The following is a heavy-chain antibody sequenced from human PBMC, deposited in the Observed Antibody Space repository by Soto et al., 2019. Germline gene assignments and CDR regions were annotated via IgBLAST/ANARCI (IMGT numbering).Heavy chain of an antibody. CDR1: GGSISSYY. V-gene: IGHV4-59*01. CDR3: ARGGYCSGWAHKIRPLCAFDI. D-gene: IGHD2-15*01. Sequence: SETLSLTCTVSGGSISSYYWSWIRQPPGKGLEWIGYIYYSGSTNYNPSLKSRVTISVDTSKNQFSLKLSSVTAADTAVYYCARGGYCSGWAHKIRPLCAFDIWGQGTMVTVSS. CDR2: IYYSGST. J-gene: IGHJ3*02.